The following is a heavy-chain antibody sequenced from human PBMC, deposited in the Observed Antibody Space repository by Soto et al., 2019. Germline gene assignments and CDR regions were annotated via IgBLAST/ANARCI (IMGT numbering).Heavy chain of an antibody. J-gene: IGHJ4*02. CDR1: GFTFSSYG. V-gene: IGHV3-30*18. D-gene: IGHD6-19*01. CDR3: AKDWVHRQWLGPFDY. Sequence: QVQLVESGGGVVQPGRSLRLSCAASGFTFSSYGMHWVRQAPGKGLEWVAVISYDGSNKYYADSVKGRFTISRDNSKNTQYLQMNILRAEDTAVYYCAKDWVHRQWLGPFDYWGQGTLVTVSS. CDR2: ISYDGSNK.